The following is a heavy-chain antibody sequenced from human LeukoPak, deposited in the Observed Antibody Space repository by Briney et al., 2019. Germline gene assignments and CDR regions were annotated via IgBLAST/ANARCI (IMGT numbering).Heavy chain of an antibody. J-gene: IGHJ5*02. CDR2: IYYSGST. Sequence: SETLSLTCTVSGGSISSYYWSWIRQPPGKGLEWIGYIYYSGSTNYNPSLKNRVTISVDTSKNQFSLKLSSVTAADTAVYYCARGLAVAGTGNWFDPWGQGTLVTVSS. V-gene: IGHV4-59*01. D-gene: IGHD6-19*01. CDR1: GGSISSYY. CDR3: ARGLAVAGTGNWFDP.